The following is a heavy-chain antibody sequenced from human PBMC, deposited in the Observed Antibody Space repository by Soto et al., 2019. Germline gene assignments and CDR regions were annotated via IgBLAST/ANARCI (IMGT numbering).Heavy chain of an antibody. CDR2: ISYDGSNK. J-gene: IGHJ6*02. V-gene: IGHV3-30-3*01. CDR3: ARDRLRYNWNDFPYYYYGMDV. CDR1: GFTFSSYA. D-gene: IGHD1-1*01. Sequence: QVQLVESGGGVVQPGRSLRLSCAASGFTFSSYAMHWVRQAPGKGLEWVAVISYDGSNKYYADSVKGRFTISRDNSKNXRXLXXNRLRAEDTAVYYCARDRLRYNWNDFPYYYYGMDVWGQGTTVTVSS.